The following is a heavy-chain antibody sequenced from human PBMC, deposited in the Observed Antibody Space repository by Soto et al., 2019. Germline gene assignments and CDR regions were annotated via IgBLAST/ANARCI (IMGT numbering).Heavy chain of an antibody. J-gene: IGHJ4*02. V-gene: IGHV1-2*02. Sequence: GHSGKVDCKASGYTLTGYYIHWVRQATGQGLEWMGWINPNSGGTNHAQKFQVRVTMTRDTSISTAYMDLSRLRSDDTAVYYCVRVLYDSSGRDLNYDFWGQGTLVTVSS. CDR3: VRVLYDSSGRDLNYDF. CDR2: INPNSGGT. CDR1: GYTLTGYY. D-gene: IGHD3-22*01.